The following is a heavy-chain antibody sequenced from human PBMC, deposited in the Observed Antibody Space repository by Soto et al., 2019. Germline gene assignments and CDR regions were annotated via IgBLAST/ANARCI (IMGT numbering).Heavy chain of an antibody. V-gene: IGHV3-30*18. CDR1: GFTFSSYG. D-gene: IGHD6-19*01. CDR3: AKDTGYSSGWYAPYYYYYGMDV. Sequence: PGGSLRLSCAASGFTFSSYGMHWVRQAPGKGLEWVAVISYDGSNKYYADSVKGRFTISRDNSKNTLYLQMNSLRAEDTAVYYCAKDTGYSSGWYAPYYYYYGMDVWGQGTTVTVSS. J-gene: IGHJ6*02. CDR2: ISYDGSNK.